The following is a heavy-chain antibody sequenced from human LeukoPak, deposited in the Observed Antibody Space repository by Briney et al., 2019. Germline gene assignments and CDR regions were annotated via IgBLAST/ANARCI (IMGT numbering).Heavy chain of an antibody. CDR3: AKRGAGYYFDY. CDR1: GFIFSIYA. Sequence: PGGSLRLSCAASGFIFSIYAMSWVRHAPGKGLVCVLTITDSSGNTFYADSVKGRFTISRDNSKNTLYLQMNSLRAEDTAVYYCAKRGAGYYFDYWGQGTLVTVSS. D-gene: IGHD6-19*01. V-gene: IGHV3-23*01. CDR2: ITDSSGNT. J-gene: IGHJ4*02.